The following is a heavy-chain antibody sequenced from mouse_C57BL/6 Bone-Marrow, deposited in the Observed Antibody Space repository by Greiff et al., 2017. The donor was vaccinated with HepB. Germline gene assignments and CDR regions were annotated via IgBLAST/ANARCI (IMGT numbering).Heavy chain of an antibody. CDR1: GFTFSSYA. CDR3: ARDPHYYGSSYVGY. V-gene: IGHV5-4*01. D-gene: IGHD1-1*01. J-gene: IGHJ2*01. CDR2: ISDGGSYT. Sequence: EVMLVESGGGLVKPGGSLKLSCAASGFTFSSYAMSWVRQTPEKRLEWVATISDGGSYTYYPDNVKGRFTISRDNAKNNLYLQMSHLKSEDTARYYCARDPHYYGSSYVGYWGQGTTLTVAS.